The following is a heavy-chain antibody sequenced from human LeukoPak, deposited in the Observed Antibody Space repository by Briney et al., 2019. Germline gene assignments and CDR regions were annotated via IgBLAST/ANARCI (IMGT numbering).Heavy chain of an antibody. CDR2: ISYDGSSK. J-gene: IGHJ4*02. Sequence: PGGSLRLSCTASGFTFSSTGMHWVRQAPGKGLDWVASISYDGSSKKYVDSVKGRFTISRDNSKRTLYLQMNSLRVEDTAVYYCAKDIVGGGDDYWGQGTLGIVSS. D-gene: IGHD2-21*02. CDR3: AKDIVGGGDDY. CDR1: GFTFSSTG. V-gene: IGHV3-30*18.